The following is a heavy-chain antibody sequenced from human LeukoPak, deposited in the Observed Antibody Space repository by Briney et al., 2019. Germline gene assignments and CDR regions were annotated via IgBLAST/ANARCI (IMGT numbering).Heavy chain of an antibody. CDR2: ITGSAVST. CDR3: AKSRLSGINDAFDI. D-gene: IGHD3-3*01. V-gene: IGHV3-23*01. Sequence: GGSLRLSCAASELTFITYGMTWVRQAPGKGLEGVSAITGSAVSTFYADSVKGRFTISRDNSKNTLYLQMNSLRAEDTAVYYCAKSRLSGINDAFDIWGQGTMVTVSS. J-gene: IGHJ3*02. CDR1: ELTFITYG.